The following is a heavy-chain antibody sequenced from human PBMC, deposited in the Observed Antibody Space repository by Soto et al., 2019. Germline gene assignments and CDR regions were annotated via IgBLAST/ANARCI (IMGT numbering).Heavy chain of an antibody. V-gene: IGHV4-31*11. CDR2: IYYSGGT. CDR1: GGSISSAGYY. Sequence: QVQLQEAGPRLVKPSQTLSLTCAVSGGSISSAGYYWSWIRQHPGKGLEWIGYIYYSGGTYYNPSLKNRVTISVDKSKNQFSLKLSAVTTATAAVYYCAREEGGGHDHRWFDPWGQGTLVTVSS. CDR3: AREEGGGHDHRWFDP. D-gene: IGHD3-16*01. J-gene: IGHJ5*02.